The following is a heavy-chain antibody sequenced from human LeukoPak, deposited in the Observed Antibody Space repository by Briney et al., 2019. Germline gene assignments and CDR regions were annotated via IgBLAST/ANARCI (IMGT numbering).Heavy chain of an antibody. CDR2: IYYSGST. Sequence: PSETLSLTCTVSGGSISSYYWSWIRQPPGKGLEWIGYIYYSGSTNYNPSLKSRVTISVDTSKNQFSLKLSSVTAADTAVYYCARGGDSSGYYLSPSQYYFDYWGQGTLVTVSS. CDR3: ARGGDSSGYYLSPSQYYFDY. CDR1: GGSISSYY. D-gene: IGHD3-22*01. V-gene: IGHV4-59*01. J-gene: IGHJ4*02.